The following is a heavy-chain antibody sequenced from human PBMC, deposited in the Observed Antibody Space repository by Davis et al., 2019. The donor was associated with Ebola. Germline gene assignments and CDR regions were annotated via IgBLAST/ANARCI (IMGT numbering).Heavy chain of an antibody. V-gene: IGHV3-48*02. D-gene: IGHD4-17*01. CDR2: ISSSSRTI. CDR1: GFTFGDYA. J-gene: IGHJ4*02. Sequence: GESLKISCTASGFTFGDYAMTWVRQAPGKGLEWVSYISSSSRTIYYADSVKGRFTVSRDNARNSLYLQMNSLRDEDTAAYYCARDYYGDYRVDYWGQGTLVTVSS. CDR3: ARDYYGDYRVDY.